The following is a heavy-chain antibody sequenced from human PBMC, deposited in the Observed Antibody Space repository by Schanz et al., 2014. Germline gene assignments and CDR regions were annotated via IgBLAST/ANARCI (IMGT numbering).Heavy chain of an antibody. J-gene: IGHJ6*02. Sequence: QVQLVESGGGVVQPGRSLRLSCAASGFTFSSYGMHWVRQAPGKGLEWVAVIWYDGNNKFYADSVKGRFTISRDNSKNTLFLQVNSLRAEDTAVYYCAKDHFGHYDSSGCSDCYYYGMDVWGQGTTVTVSS. CDR2: IWYDGNNK. CDR1: GFTFSSYG. CDR3: AKDHFGHYDSSGCSDCYYYGMDV. V-gene: IGHV3-33*06. D-gene: IGHD3-22*01.